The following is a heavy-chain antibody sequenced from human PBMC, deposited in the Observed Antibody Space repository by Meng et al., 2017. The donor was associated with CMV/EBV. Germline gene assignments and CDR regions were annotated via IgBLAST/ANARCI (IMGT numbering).Heavy chain of an antibody. CDR2: ISSSGSTI. CDR3: ARGGVRYCGGDCYPTRFDY. D-gene: IGHD2-21*01. Sequence: GESLKISCAASGFTFSDYYMSWIRQAPGKGLERVSYISSSGSTIYYADSVKGRFTISRDNAKNSLYLQMNSLRAEDTAVYYCARGGVRYCGGDCYPTRFDYWGQGTLVTVSS. V-gene: IGHV3-11*01. J-gene: IGHJ4*02. CDR1: GFTFSDYY.